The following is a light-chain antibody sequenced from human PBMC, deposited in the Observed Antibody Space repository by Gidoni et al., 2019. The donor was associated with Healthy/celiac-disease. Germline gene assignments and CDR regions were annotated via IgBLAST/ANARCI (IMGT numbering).Light chain of an antibody. CDR1: QSVSSY. Sequence: EIVLTQYPGTLSLSPGERATLSCRARQSVSSYLAWYQQKPGQAPRLLIYDASNRATGIPARFSGSGSGTDFTLTISSLEPEDFAVYYCQQRSNWPPWTFGQGTKVEIK. CDR2: DAS. V-gene: IGKV3-11*01. CDR3: QQRSNWPPWT. J-gene: IGKJ1*01.